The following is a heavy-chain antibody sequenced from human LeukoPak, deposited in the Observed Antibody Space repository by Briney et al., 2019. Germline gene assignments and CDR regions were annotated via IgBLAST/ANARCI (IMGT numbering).Heavy chain of an antibody. D-gene: IGHD4-23*01. Sequence: PSETLSLTCAVHGGSFSGYYWSWIRQPPGKGLEWIGEINHSGSTNYNPSLKSRVTISVDTSKNQFSLKLSSVTAADTAVYYCARAPTTVVRGAWFDPWGQGTLVTVSS. J-gene: IGHJ5*02. CDR3: ARAPTTVVRGAWFDP. V-gene: IGHV4-34*01. CDR1: GGSFSGYY. CDR2: INHSGST.